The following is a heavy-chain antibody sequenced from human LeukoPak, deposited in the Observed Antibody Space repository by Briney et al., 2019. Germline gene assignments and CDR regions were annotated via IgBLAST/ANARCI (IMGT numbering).Heavy chain of an antibody. V-gene: IGHV1-69*04. J-gene: IGHJ6*02. D-gene: IGHD3-10*01. CDR1: GGTFSSYA. CDR3: ARRSDGSGSYYDYYYYGMEV. Sequence: ASVKVSRKASGGTFSSYAISWVRQAPGQGLEWMGRIIPILGIANYAQKFQGRVTITADKSTSTAYMELSSLRSEDTAVYYCARRSDGSGSYYDYYYYGMEVWGQGTTVTVSS. CDR2: IIPILGIA.